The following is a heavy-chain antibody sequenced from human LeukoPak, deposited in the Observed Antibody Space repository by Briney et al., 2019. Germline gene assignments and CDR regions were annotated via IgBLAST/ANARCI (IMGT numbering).Heavy chain of an antibody. CDR2: IYYSGST. D-gene: IGHD4-17*01. CDR1: GGSISSYY. CDR3: ARGGLRPYYYYYYGMDV. Sequence: SETLSLTCTVSGGSISSYYRSWIRQPPGKGLEWIGYIYYSGSTNYNPSLKSRVTISVDTSKNQFSLKLSSVTAADTAVYYCARGGLRPYYYYYYGMDVWGQGTTVTVSS. V-gene: IGHV4-59*01. J-gene: IGHJ6*02.